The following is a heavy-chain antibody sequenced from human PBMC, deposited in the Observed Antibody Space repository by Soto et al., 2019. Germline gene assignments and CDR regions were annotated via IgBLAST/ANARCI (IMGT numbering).Heavy chain of an antibody. CDR3: AKGFIRDCGGDCTVDT. CDR2: ISATGGST. Sequence: PGGSLRLSCAASGFTFSSYTMSWVRQAPGKGLEWVSGISATGGSTYYADSVKSRFTFSRDNSKNTLYLQMNSLRAEDTAVYYCAKGFIRDCGGDCTVDTWGQGTLVTVSS. D-gene: IGHD2-21*02. CDR1: GFTFSSYT. V-gene: IGHV3-23*01. J-gene: IGHJ5*02.